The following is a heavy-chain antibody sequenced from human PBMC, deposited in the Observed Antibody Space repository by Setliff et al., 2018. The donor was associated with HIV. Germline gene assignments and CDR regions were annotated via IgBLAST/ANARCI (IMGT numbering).Heavy chain of an antibody. CDR2: INPSGGST. CDR3: AREGPKTYYFDY. Sequence: GASVKVSCKASGYTFTSYYMHWVRQAPGQGLEWMGIINPSGGSTSYAQKFQGRVTVTRDTSTSTVYMELSSLRSEDTAVYYCAREGPKTYYFDYWGQGTLVTVSS. V-gene: IGHV1-46*01. J-gene: IGHJ4*02. CDR1: GYTFTSYY.